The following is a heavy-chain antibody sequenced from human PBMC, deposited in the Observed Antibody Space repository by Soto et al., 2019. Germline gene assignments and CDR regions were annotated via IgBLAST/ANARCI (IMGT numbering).Heavy chain of an antibody. CDR2: ISSSSIAI. CDR3: ARLRGSRKWETPS. D-gene: IGHD1-26*01. CDR1: GFTFSSSS. Sequence: PGGSLRLSCAASGFTFSSSSMNWVRQAPGKGLEWVSYISSSSIAIYYADSVKGRFTISRDNAKNSLYLQMNSLRAEDTAVYYCARLRGSRKWETPSWGQGNLVTVSS. V-gene: IGHV3-48*01. J-gene: IGHJ4*02.